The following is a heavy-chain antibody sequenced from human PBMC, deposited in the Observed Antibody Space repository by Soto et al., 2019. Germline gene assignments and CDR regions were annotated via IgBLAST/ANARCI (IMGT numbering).Heavy chain of an antibody. CDR3: AKDLENSYAYYYYYGMDV. CDR2: ISYDGSNK. CDR1: GFTFSSYG. D-gene: IGHD5-18*01. V-gene: IGHV3-30*18. J-gene: IGHJ6*02. Sequence: QVQLVESGGGVVQPGRSLRLSCAASGFTFSSYGMHWVRQAPGKGLEWVAVISYDGSNKYYADSVKGRFTISRDNSKNTLYLQMNRRRAEDTAVYYCAKDLENSYAYYYYYGMDVWGQGTTVTVSS.